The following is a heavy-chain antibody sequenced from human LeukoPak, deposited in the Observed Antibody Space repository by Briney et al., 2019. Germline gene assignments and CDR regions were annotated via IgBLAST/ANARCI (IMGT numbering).Heavy chain of an antibody. J-gene: IGHJ4*02. CDR3: ASALGYYDSSGYYSSYFDY. V-gene: IGHV1-69*05. CDR1: GGTFSSYG. CDR2: IIPIFGTA. D-gene: IGHD3-22*01. Sequence: SVKVSCKASGGTFSSYGISWVRQAPGQGLEWIGSIIPIFGTANHSQKFQGRVKITTDESTSTAYMELSSLRSEDTAVYYCASALGYYDSSGYYSSYFDYWGQGTLVTVSS.